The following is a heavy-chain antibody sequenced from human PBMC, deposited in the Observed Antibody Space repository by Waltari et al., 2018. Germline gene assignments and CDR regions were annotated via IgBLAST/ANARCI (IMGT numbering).Heavy chain of an antibody. J-gene: IGHJ4*02. CDR2: INSDGSGT. CDR1: GFTFSSYW. V-gene: IGHV3-74*01. CDR3: ARGGGGIGDY. D-gene: IGHD6-13*01. Sequence: EVQLVESGGGLVQPGGSLRLSCAASGFTFSSYWMHWVRQVPGKGLVCVSRINSDGSGTNYADSVKCRFTISRDNAKNTLYLQMNSLRAEDTAVYYCARGGGGIGDYWGQGTLVIVSS.